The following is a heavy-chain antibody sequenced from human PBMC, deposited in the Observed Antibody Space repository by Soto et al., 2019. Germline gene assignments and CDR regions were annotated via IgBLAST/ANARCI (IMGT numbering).Heavy chain of an antibody. D-gene: IGHD2-15*01. CDR2: MYYSGTI. Sequence: SETLCRTCTVSGGSISTSSYYWAWILQSPLKGLEWIGSMYYSGTIYSNPSLRSRVTTSVDKSKHQFSLKLSSVTAADTAVYYSARYSFSDVFRGMNWFASWGQGTLVNVSS. CDR3: ARYSFSDVFRGMNWFAS. V-gene: IGHV4-39*01. J-gene: IGHJ5*01. CDR1: GGSISTSSYY.